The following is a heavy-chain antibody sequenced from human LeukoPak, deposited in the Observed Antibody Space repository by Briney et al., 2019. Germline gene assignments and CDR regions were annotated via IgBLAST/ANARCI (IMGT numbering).Heavy chain of an antibody. Sequence: GASGKVSCKVSGYTLTELSMHWVRQAPGKGLEWMGGFDPKDGETINAQKFQGRVTMTEDTSTATAYMELSSLRSEDTAVYYCATPYTMVRGVSYYGMDVWGKGTTVTVSS. CDR2: FDPKDGET. CDR1: GYTLTELS. CDR3: ATPYTMVRGVSYYGMDV. D-gene: IGHD3-10*01. J-gene: IGHJ6*04. V-gene: IGHV1-24*01.